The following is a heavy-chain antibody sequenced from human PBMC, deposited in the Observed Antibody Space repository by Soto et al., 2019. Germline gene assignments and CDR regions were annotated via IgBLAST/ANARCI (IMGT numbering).Heavy chain of an antibody. V-gene: IGHV1-69*01. D-gene: IGHD1-20*01. Sequence: QVQLVQSGAEVKKPGSSVKVSCKASGGTFSSYAISWVQQAPGQGLEWMGGIIPIFGTANYAQKFQGRVTITADEATRTANMELSSLRAEDPAVYYCSSITGSSPWFDPWGQGTLVTVSS. CDR2: IIPIFGTA. CDR3: SSITGSSPWFDP. CDR1: GGTFSSYA. J-gene: IGHJ5*02.